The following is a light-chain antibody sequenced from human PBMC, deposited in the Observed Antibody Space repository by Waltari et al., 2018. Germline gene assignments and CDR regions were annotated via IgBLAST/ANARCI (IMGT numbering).Light chain of an antibody. CDR1: SSNIGSNY. J-gene: IGLJ3*02. V-gene: IGLV1-47*01. CDR2: RNN. CDR3: AAWDDSLRGWV. Sequence: QSVLTQPPSASGTPGQRLTISCSGSSSNIGSNYIYWYQQLPGTAPKLLINRNNQLPSGVPDRFSGSKSGTSASLAISGLRSGEEADYYCAAWDDSLRGWVFGGGTKLTVL.